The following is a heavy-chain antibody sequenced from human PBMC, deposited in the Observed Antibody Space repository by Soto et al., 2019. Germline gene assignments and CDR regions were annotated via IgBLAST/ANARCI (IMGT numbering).Heavy chain of an antibody. D-gene: IGHD3-10*01. J-gene: IGHJ6*02. CDR2: INSDGSST. CDR1: GFTFSSYW. CDR3: ARDFAMVRGVIIYYYYGMDV. Sequence: EVQLVESGGGLVQPGGSLRLSCAASGFTFSSYWMHWVRQAPGKGLVWVSRINSDGSSTSYADSVKGRFTISRDNAKNTLYLQMNSLRAEDTAVYYCARDFAMVRGVIIYYYYGMDVWGQGTTVTVSS. V-gene: IGHV3-74*01.